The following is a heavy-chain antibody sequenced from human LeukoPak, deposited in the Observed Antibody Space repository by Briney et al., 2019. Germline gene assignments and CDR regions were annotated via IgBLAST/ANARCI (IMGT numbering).Heavy chain of an antibody. Sequence: SQTLSLTCAISGDSVSSNSAAWNWIRQSPSRGLEWLGRTYYRSKWYNDYAVSVKSRITITPDTSKNQFSLQLNSVTPEDTAVYYCARGPLYCSGGSCYWDYWGQGTLVTVSS. CDR1: GDSVSSNSAA. V-gene: IGHV6-1*01. CDR2: TYYRSKWYN. J-gene: IGHJ4*02. CDR3: ARGPLYCSGGSCYWDY. D-gene: IGHD2-15*01.